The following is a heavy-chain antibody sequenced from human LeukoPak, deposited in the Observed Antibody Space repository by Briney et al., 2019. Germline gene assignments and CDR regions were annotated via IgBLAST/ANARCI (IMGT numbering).Heavy chain of an antibody. J-gene: IGHJ4*02. CDR3: ARVVSGSYPFDY. D-gene: IGHD1-26*01. V-gene: IGHV3-74*01. CDR2: INSDGSIV. CDR1: GFLFSNYW. Sequence: PGGSLRLPCAASGFLFSNYWMHWVRQAPGKGLVWVSRINSDGSIVNYADSVKGRFTISRDNAKNTLYLRMNSLRVDDTAVYYCARVVSGSYPFDYWGQGTLVTVSS.